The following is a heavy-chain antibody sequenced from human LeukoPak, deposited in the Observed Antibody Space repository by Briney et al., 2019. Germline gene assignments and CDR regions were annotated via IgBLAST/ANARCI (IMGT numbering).Heavy chain of an antibody. J-gene: IGHJ4*02. Sequence: GGSLRLSCAASGFTFSTYAMSWVRQAPGKGQEWVSSISYSGDSTYYADSVKGRFTISRDQSKNTLYLQMNSLRAEDTAVYYCTKSRSGIAVAGGLFDHWGQGTLVTVSS. CDR1: GFTFSTYA. CDR2: ISYSGDST. V-gene: IGHV3-23*01. CDR3: TKSRSGIAVAGGLFDH. D-gene: IGHD6-19*01.